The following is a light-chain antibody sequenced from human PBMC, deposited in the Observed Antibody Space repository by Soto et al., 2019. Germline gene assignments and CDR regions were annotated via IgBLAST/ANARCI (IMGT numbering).Light chain of an antibody. CDR3: QQYDSSPVT. V-gene: IGKV3-20*01. CDR1: QSVSSSY. J-gene: IGKJ1*01. CDR2: GAS. Sequence: EIVLTQSPGTPSLSPGERATLSCRASQSVSSSYLAWYQQKPGQAPSLLIYGASTRATGIPDRFSGSGSGTDFTLTISRLEPEDFAVYYCQQYDSSPVTFGQGTKVEIK.